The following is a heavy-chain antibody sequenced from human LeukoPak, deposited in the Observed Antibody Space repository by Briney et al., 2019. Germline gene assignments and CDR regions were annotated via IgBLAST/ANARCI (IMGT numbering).Heavy chain of an antibody. CDR3: AKDSPYSSSWPLFDY. J-gene: IGHJ4*02. CDR1: GFTFSSYG. CDR2: IRYDGSNK. D-gene: IGHD6-13*01. V-gene: IGHV3-30*02. Sequence: GGSLRLSCAASGFTFSSYGMHWVRQAPGKGLEWVAFIRYDGSNKYYADSVKGRFAISRDNSKNTLYLQMNSLRAEDTAVYYCAKDSPYSSSWPLFDYWGQGTLVTVSS.